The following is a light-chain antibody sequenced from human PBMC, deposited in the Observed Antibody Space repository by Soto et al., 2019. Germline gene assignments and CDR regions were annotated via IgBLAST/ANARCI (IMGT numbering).Light chain of an antibody. Sequence: EIVLTQSPGTLSLSPGERATLSCRASQSVSSSYLAWYQQKPGQAPRLLIYGASSRATVIPDRFSGSGSGTDFTLTISRLEPEDFAVYYCQQYGSSPSWTFVQGTKVDIK. CDR3: QQYGSSPSWT. CDR2: GAS. V-gene: IGKV3-20*01. CDR1: QSVSSSY. J-gene: IGKJ1*01.